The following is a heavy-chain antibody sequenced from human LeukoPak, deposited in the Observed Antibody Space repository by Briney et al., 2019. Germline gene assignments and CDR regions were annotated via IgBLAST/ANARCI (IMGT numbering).Heavy chain of an antibody. V-gene: IGHV4-59*08. J-gene: IGHJ4*02. CDR2: IYYSGST. D-gene: IGHD6-6*01. CDR3: ARRYSSSSPSPYFDY. Sequence: SETLSLTCTVSGGSISSYYWSWIRQPPGKGLEWIGYIYYSGSTNYNPSLKSRVTISVDTSKNQFSLKLSSVTAADTAVYYCARRYSSSSPSPYFDYWGQGTLVTVSS. CDR1: GGSISSYY.